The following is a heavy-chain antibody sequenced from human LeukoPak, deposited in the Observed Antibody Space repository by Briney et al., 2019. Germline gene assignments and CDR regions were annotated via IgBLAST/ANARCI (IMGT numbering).Heavy chain of an antibody. J-gene: IGHJ4*02. Sequence: GGSLRLSCAASGFTFYDYAMLWVRHAPGKGLEWVSGISWNSGSIDYADSVKGRFTISRDNAKNSLYLQMSSLRAEDTALYYCAKGYYYDSSGYYNYWGQGTLVTVSS. CDR1: GFTFYDYA. D-gene: IGHD3-22*01. CDR2: ISWNSGSI. CDR3: AKGYYYDSSGYYNY. V-gene: IGHV3-9*01.